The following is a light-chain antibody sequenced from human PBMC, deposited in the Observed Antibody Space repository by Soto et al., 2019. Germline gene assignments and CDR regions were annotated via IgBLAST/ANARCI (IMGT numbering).Light chain of an antibody. CDR1: SSNIGSNT. CDR2: SNN. Sequence: QSVLTQPPSASGTPGQRVTISCSGSSSNIGSNTVNWYQQLPGTAPKLLIYSNNQRPSGVPDRFSGSKSGTSASLAISAPQSEHEVDYYCAAWDDSLNGSYVFGTGTKVTVL. CDR3: AAWDDSLNGSYV. V-gene: IGLV1-44*01. J-gene: IGLJ1*01.